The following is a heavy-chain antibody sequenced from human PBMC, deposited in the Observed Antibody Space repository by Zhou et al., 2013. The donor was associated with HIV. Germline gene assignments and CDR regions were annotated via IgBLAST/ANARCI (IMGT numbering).Heavy chain of an antibody. V-gene: IGHV1-69*12. J-gene: IGHJ6*03. CDR3: ARSDSSAAGTGYYYYYMDV. CDR2: IIPIFGTA. Sequence: QVQLVQSGAEVKKPGSSVKVSCKASGGTFSSYAISWVRQAPGQGLEWMGGIIPIFGTANYAQKFQGRVTITADESTSTAYMELSSLRSEDTAVYYCARSDSSAAGTGYYYYYMDVWGQRDHGHRLL. D-gene: IGHD6-13*01. CDR1: GGTFSSYA.